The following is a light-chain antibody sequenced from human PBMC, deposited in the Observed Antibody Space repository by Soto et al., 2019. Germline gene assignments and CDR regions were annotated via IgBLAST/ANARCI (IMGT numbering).Light chain of an antibody. V-gene: IGLV2-11*01. CDR2: DVT. CDR1: SSDVGGYNY. J-gene: IGLJ1*01. Sequence: QSVLTQPRSVSGSPGQSLTISCTGTSSDVGGYNYVSWYQQHPGKVPKLMIYDVTKRPSGVPDRFSGSKSGNTASLTISGLQSEEEADYYCCSQAGSYTYVFGTGTKVTVL. CDR3: CSQAGSYTYV.